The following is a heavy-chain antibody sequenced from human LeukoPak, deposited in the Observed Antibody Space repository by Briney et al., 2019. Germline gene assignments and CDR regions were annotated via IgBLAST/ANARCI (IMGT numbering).Heavy chain of an antibody. CDR3: ARVGGSSYYYYYYMDV. CDR1: GYTLTELS. Sequence: ASVKVSCKVSGYTLTELSMHWVRQAPGKGLEWMGWISAYNGNTNYAQKLQGRVTMTTDTSTSTAYMELRSLRSDDTAVYYCARVGGSSYYYYYYMDVWGKGTTVTVSS. V-gene: IGHV1-18*01. D-gene: IGHD6-6*01. J-gene: IGHJ6*03. CDR2: ISAYNGNT.